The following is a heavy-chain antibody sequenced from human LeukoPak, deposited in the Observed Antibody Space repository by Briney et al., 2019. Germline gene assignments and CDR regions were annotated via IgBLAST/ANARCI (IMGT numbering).Heavy chain of an antibody. D-gene: IGHD6-19*01. CDR1: GYTFTSYG. CDR2: ISAYNVNT. CDR3: ARGRSIAVAGDAFDI. Sequence: ASVRVSCKASGYTFTSYGISWVRQAPGQGLEWMGWISAYNVNTNYAQKLQGRVTMTTDTSTSTAYMELRSLRSDDTAVYYCARGRSIAVAGDAFDIWGQGTMVTVSS. J-gene: IGHJ3*02. V-gene: IGHV1-18*01.